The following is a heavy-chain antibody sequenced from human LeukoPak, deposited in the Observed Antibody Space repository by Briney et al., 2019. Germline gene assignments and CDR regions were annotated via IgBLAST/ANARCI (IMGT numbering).Heavy chain of an antibody. D-gene: IGHD2-21*01. CDR3: ATGEPNCGTTYCRIRHYYYMDV. CDR1: GYTLIELS. Sequence: GASVKVSCKVSGYTLIELSMHWVRQAPGKGLEWMGGFDPEDGETIYAQKFQGRVTMTEDTSTDTAYMGLSSLRSEDTAVYYCATGEPNCGTTYCRIRHYYYMDVWGKGTTVTVSS. CDR2: FDPEDGET. J-gene: IGHJ6*03. V-gene: IGHV1-24*01.